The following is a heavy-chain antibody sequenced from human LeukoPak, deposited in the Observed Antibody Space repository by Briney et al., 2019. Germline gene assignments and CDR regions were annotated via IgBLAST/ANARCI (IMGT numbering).Heavy chain of an antibody. CDR2: IYYSGST. CDR1: GGPISSYY. J-gene: IGHJ4*02. CDR3: AREGRYSGYDREIDY. Sequence: PSETLSLTCTVSGGPISSYYWSWIRQPPGKGLEWIGYIYYSGSTNYNPSLKSRVTISVDTSKNQFSLKLSSVTAADTAVYYCAREGRYSGYDREIDYWGQGTLVTVSS. D-gene: IGHD5-12*01. V-gene: IGHV4-59*01.